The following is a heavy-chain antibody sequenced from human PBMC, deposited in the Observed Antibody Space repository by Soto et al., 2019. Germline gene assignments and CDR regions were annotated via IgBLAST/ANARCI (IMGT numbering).Heavy chain of an antibody. CDR3: ARGSYGSNSYLLGPFVY. CDR2: INASGGST. J-gene: IGHJ4*01. D-gene: IGHD3-16*02. CDR1: GCRFTSYE. Sequence: KVSCKASGCRFTSYEMHSVRQASGRRHEWMGIINASGGSTSYAHTFQGRVTMTRDTSTSTAYMELSSLRSEDTAVYYCARGSYGSNSYLLGPFVYWG. V-gene: IGHV1-46*01.